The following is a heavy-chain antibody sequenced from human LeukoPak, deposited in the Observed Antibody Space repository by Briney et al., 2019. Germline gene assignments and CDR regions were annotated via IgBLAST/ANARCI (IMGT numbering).Heavy chain of an antibody. CDR3: AKEGIVVVPAAERYFDY. V-gene: IGHV3-23*01. CDR1: GFTFSSYA. J-gene: IGHJ4*02. CDR2: ISGSGGST. D-gene: IGHD2-2*01. Sequence: GGSLRLSCAASGFTFSSYAMSWVRQAPGKGLEWVSAISGSGGSTYYADSVKGRFTISRDNSKNTLYLQMNSLRAEDTAVYYCAKEGIVVVPAAERYFDYWGQGTLVTVSS.